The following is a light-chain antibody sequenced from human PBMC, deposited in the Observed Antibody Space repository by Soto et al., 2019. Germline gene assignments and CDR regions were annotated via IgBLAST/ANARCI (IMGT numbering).Light chain of an antibody. CDR2: AAS. CDR1: QGISSY. V-gene: IGKV1-9*01. Sequence: DIQLTQSPSFLSASVGDRVTITCRASQGISSYLAWYQQRPGKAPKLLIYAASTLQSGVPSRFSGSGSGTEFTLTISSLQPEDFATYYCQQLNSYPLTFGQGTRLEIE. CDR3: QQLNSYPLT. J-gene: IGKJ5*01.